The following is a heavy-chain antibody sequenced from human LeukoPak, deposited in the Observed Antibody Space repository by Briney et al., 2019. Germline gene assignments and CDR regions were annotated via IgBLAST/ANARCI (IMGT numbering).Heavy chain of an antibody. CDR2: ISSSSSYT. CDR1: GFTFSSYA. D-gene: IGHD2-2*01. V-gene: IGHV3-11*03. J-gene: IGHJ4*02. CDR3: ARTKRYCSSTSCFPY. Sequence: GGSLRLSCAASGFTFSSYAISWVRQAPRKGLEWVSYISSSSSYTNYADSLKSRFTISTDNAKNSLYLQMNSLRAEDTAVYYCARTKRYCSSTSCFPYWGQGTLVTVSS.